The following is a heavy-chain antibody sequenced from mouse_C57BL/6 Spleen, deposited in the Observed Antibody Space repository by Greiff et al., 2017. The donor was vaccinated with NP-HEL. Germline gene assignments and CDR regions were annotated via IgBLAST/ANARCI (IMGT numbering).Heavy chain of an antibody. CDR3: ARNSDYDYDWYFDV. CDR2: IWTGGGT. J-gene: IGHJ1*03. Sequence: VQRVESGPGLVAPSQSLSITCTVSGFSLTSYAISWVRQPPGKGLEWLGVIWTGGGTNYNSALKSRLSISKDNSKSQVFLKMNSLQTDDTARYYCARNSDYDYDWYFDVWGTGTTVTVSS. D-gene: IGHD2-4*01. CDR1: GFSLTSYA. V-gene: IGHV2-9-1*01.